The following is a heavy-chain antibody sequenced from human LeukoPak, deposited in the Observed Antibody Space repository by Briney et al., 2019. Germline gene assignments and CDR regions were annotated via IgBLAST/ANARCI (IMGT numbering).Heavy chain of an antibody. J-gene: IGHJ4*02. Sequence: SDTLSLTCNVSGTSVRSYYWTWLRQPPGKALEWIGYMYYTGTTNYGASLKSRVSISIDASTNHFYLRLTSVTAADTAMYYCAGIGDVWSGYYDHWGQGTLITVSS. D-gene: IGHD3-3*01. CDR3: AGIGDVWSGYYDH. V-gene: IGHV4-59*02. CDR1: GTSVRSYY. CDR2: MYYTGTT.